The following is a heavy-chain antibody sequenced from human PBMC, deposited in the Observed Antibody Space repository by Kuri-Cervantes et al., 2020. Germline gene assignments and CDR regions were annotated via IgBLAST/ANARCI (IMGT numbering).Heavy chain of an antibody. CDR2: IIPIFGTA. V-gene: IGHV1-69*06. D-gene: IGHD3-22*01. CDR1: GGTFNNYV. J-gene: IGHJ3*02. Sequence: SVKVSCKASGGTFNNYVLSWVRQAPGQGLEWMGGIIPIFGTANYAQKFQGRVTITADKSTSTAYMELSSLRSEDTAVYYCARDGDMYYCDSSGYYYEVGAFDIWGQGTMVTVSS. CDR3: ARDGDMYYCDSSGYYYEVGAFDI.